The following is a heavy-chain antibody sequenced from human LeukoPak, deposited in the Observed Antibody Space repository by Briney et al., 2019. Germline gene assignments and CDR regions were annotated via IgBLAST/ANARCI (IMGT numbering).Heavy chain of an antibody. J-gene: IGHJ4*02. CDR1: GFTFSSYS. CDR3: AKDFPYYYDTSGYYHGY. Sequence: GGSLRLSCAASGFTFSSYSMLWVRQAPGKGLEWVSYISSSSSTIYYADSVKGRFTISRDNAKNSLYLQMNTLRAEDTAVYYCAKDFPYYYDTSGYYHGYWGQGTLVTVSS. CDR2: ISSSSSTI. D-gene: IGHD3-22*01. V-gene: IGHV3-48*01.